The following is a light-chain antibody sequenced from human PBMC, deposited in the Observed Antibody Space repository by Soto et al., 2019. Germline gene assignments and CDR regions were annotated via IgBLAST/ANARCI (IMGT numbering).Light chain of an antibody. CDR1: QSISPW. Sequence: DIQMTQSPSPLSAYVGERVTITCRASQSISPWLAWYQKKPGKAPKLLIYRASTLQTGVPSRFSGSGSGTEFTLTINSLQPDDFAPYYFQQCRGRPYTFGQGTKLEIE. J-gene: IGKJ2*01. CDR2: RAS. V-gene: IGKV1-5*03. CDR3: QQCRGRPYT.